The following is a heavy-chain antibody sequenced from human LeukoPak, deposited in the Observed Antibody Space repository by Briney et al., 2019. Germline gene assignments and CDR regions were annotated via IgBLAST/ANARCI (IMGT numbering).Heavy chain of an antibody. CDR1: GFTFTTYS. V-gene: IGHV3-21*01. J-gene: IGHJ3*02. Sequence: PGGSLRLSCAASGFTFTTYSMNWVRQAPGKGLEWVSSITSSSTSMYYADSVKGRFTISRDNAKNTLYLQMNSLRAEDTAVYYCASRGVVTGAFDIWGQGTMVTVSS. D-gene: IGHD2-15*01. CDR3: ASRGVVTGAFDI. CDR2: ITSSSTSM.